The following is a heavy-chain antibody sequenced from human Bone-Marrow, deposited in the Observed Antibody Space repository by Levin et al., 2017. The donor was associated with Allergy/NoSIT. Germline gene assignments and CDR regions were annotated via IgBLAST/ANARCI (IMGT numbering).Heavy chain of an antibody. CDR2: SNNDGTST. Sequence: GGSLRLSCAASGFTFSNYWMHWVRQAPGKGLVWVSRSNNDGTSTTYVDSVKGRFTISRDNAKNMLYLQMSSLRAEDTAMYYCVRESRSSGFAFDSWGQGTLVTVSS. CDR3: VRESRSSGFAFDS. CDR1: GFTFSNYW. V-gene: IGHV3-74*01. D-gene: IGHD6-6*01. J-gene: IGHJ4*02.